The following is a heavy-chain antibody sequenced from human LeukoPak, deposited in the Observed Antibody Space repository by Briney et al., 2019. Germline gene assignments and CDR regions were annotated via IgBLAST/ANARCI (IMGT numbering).Heavy chain of an antibody. CDR3: AKGSAAGRPYYFDF. CDR2: ILRNSGSI. V-gene: IGHV3-9*01. D-gene: IGHD6-6*01. Sequence: GGSLRLSCAASGFTFDDYAMHWVRQAPGKGLEWVSGILRNSGSIGYADSVKGRFTISRDNSKNALFLQMNSLRAEDTAVYYCAKGSAAGRPYYFDFWGQGTLVSVSS. CDR1: GFTFDDYA. J-gene: IGHJ4*02.